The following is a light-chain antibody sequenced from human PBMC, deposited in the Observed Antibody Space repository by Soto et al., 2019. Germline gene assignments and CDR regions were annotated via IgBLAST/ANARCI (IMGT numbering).Light chain of an antibody. J-gene: IGKJ4*01. CDR2: EVS. V-gene: IGKV2D-29*01. CDR1: QSLLHTDGKDH. Sequence: SQNPLSLSVTSGQPASISCRSNQSLLHTDGKDHLYWFLQKPGQPPQLLIYEVSNRFSGVTERFSGSGSGTDFTLKISRLGAEDVGVYYCMQSTYLPLTFGGGTKVDIK. CDR3: MQSTYLPLT.